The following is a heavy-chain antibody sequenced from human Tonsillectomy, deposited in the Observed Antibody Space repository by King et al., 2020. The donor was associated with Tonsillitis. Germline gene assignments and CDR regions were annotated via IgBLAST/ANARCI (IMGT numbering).Heavy chain of an antibody. D-gene: IGHD5-24*01. CDR2: IYYSGST. CDR3: ARVRDRRDGYNVDC. Sequence: QLQESGPGLVKPSETLSLTCSVSGGSISSYYWTWLRQPPGKGLEWIAYIYYSGSTNYNPSLKSRVTISVDTSKSQVSLKLSSVTAADTAVYYCARVRDRRDGYNVDCWGQGTLVTVSS. J-gene: IGHJ4*02. V-gene: IGHV4-59*01. CDR1: GGSISSYY.